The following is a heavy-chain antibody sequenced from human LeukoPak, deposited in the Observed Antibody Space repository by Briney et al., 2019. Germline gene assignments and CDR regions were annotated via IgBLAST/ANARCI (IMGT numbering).Heavy chain of an antibody. CDR3: RLRFLEWLGNNWFDP. CDR1: GGTFSSYA. V-gene: IGHV1-69*13. CDR2: VIPIFGTA. D-gene: IGHD3-3*01. Sequence: GASVKVSCKASGGTFSSYAISWVRQAPGQGLEWVGGVIPIFGTANYAQKLQGRVTITADEFTSKAYMELSRLRSEDTAVYYCRLRFLEWLGNNWFDPWGQGTLVTVSS. J-gene: IGHJ5*02.